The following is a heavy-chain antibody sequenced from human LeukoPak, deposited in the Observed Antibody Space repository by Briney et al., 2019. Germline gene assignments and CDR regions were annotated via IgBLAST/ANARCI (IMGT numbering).Heavy chain of an antibody. CDR3: ARQGRVYY. Sequence: GGSLRLSCAASGFTFSSYAMHWVRQAPGKGLEWVAVISYDGSNKYYADSVKGRFTISRDNSKNTLDLQMNSPRAEDTAVYYCARQGRVYYWGQGTLVTVSS. J-gene: IGHJ4*02. D-gene: IGHD2/OR15-2a*01. CDR2: ISYDGSNK. V-gene: IGHV3-30-3*01. CDR1: GFTFSSYA.